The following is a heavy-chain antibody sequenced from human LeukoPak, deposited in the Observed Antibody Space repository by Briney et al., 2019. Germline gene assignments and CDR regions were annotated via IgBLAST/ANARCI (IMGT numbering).Heavy chain of an antibody. J-gene: IGHJ4*02. D-gene: IGHD2-2*03. CDR1: GDSVSNNSAT. V-gene: IGHV6-1*01. CDR2: TYYKSKWHS. CDR3: ARGLDTVIAS. Sequence: PSQTLSLTCAISGDSVSNNSATWNWIRQSPSRGLEWLGRTYYKSKWHSDYAVSVKSRIILNQDTSKNQFSLLLNSVTPEDTAVYLCARGLDTVIASWGQGTLVTVSS.